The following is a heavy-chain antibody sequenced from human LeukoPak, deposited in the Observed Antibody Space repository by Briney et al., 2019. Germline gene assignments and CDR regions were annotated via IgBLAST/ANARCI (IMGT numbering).Heavy chain of an antibody. Sequence: ASVKVSCKASGYTFTGYYMHWVRQAPGQGLEWMGRINLNSGATNYAQKFQGRVTLTRDTSNSAAYMELSGLESDATAVYYCAADTSGYNLIDYWGQGTLVTVSS. CDR1: GYTFTGYY. D-gene: IGHD3-22*01. J-gene: IGHJ4*02. V-gene: IGHV1-2*06. CDR2: INLNSGAT. CDR3: AADTSGYNLIDY.